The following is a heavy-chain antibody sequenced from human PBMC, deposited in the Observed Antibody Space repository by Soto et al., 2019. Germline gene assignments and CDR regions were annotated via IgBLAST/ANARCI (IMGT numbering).Heavy chain of an antibody. J-gene: IGHJ4*02. D-gene: IGHD5-12*01. V-gene: IGHV5-51*01. CDR3: ARREMATSHFDY. CDR1: GYIFTCYW. Sequence: GESLKISCKGSGYIFTCYWIAWVRQMPGKGLEWMGIIYPDDSDIRYSPSFQGQVTISADKSISTAYLQWSSLKASDTAMYYCARREMATSHFDYWGQGTLVTVSS. CDR2: IYPDDSDI.